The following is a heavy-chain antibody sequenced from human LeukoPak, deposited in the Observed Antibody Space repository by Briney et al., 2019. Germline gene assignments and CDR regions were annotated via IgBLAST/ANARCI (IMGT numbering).Heavy chain of an antibody. J-gene: IGHJ1*01. V-gene: IGHV4-4*07. Sequence: SETLSLTCTVSGGSISSYYWSWIRQPAGKGLEWIGRIYTTGSTNYNPSPRSRVTISVDTSKNQFSLELSSVSGADTAVYYCARHFLTAGYFQHWGQGALVTVSS. CDR1: GGSISSYY. CDR3: ARHFLTAGYFQH. D-gene: IGHD6-13*01. CDR2: IYTTGST.